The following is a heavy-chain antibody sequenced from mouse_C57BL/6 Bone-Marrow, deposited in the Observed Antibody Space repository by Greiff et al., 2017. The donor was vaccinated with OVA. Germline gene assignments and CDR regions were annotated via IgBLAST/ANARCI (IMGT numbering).Heavy chain of an antibody. Sequence: EVQLQESVAELVRPGASVKLSCTASGFNIQNTYMHWVKQRPEQGLEWIGRIDPANGNTKYAPKFQGKATITADTSSNTAYLQLSSLTSEDTAIYYCARDYYGSSYDYWGQGTTLTVSS. V-gene: IGHV14-3*01. J-gene: IGHJ2*01. CDR3: ARDYYGSSYDY. D-gene: IGHD1-1*01. CDR1: GFNIQNTY. CDR2: IDPANGNT.